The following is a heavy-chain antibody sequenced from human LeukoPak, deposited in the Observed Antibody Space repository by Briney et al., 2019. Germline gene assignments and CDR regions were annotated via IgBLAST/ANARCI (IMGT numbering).Heavy chain of an antibody. J-gene: IGHJ3*02. CDR3: ARDPEHNAFDI. CDR1: AGYITSYY. CDR2: IYFSGRT. D-gene: IGHD2-21*01. V-gene: IGHV4-4*08. Sequence: SETLSLTCTVSAGYITSYYWSWIRQPPGKGLEWIGYIYFSGRTNYNPSLKGRVTMSVDTSKNQISLKLNSVTAADTAVYYCARDPEHNAFDIWGQGTMVTVSS.